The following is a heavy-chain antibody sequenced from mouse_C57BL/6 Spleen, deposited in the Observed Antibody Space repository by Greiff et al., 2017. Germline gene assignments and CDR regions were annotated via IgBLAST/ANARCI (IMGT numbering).Heavy chain of an antibody. CDR2: INPGSGGT. J-gene: IGHJ2*01. CDR1: GYAFTNYL. D-gene: IGHD3-1*01. CDR3: ERSAPLAWTDD. V-gene: IGHV1-54*01. Sequence: QVQLQQSGAELVRPGTSVKVSCKASGYAFTNYLIEWVKQRPGQGLEWIGVINPGSGGTNYNEKFKGKATLTADKCSSTAYMQLSSLTSEDSAVYFCERSAPLAWTDDWDQGTTLTVSS.